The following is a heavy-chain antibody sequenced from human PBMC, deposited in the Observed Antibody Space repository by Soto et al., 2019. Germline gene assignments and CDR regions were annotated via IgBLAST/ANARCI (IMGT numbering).Heavy chain of an antibody. D-gene: IGHD3-10*01. V-gene: IGHV3-48*03. CDR3: TRAAWFPYLSFY. J-gene: IGHJ4*02. CDR2: ISSSGSTA. Sequence: PGGSLRLSCAASGFTFSRFELHWVCQAPGKGLEWISYISSSGSTAYYASSVEGRFTISRDNANNSVYLQMDSLRAEDTALYYCTRAAWFPYLSFYWGQGALVTVFS. CDR1: GFTFSRFE.